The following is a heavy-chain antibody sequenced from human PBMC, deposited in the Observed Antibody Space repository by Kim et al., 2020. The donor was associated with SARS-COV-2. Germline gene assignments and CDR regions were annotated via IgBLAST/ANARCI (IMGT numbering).Heavy chain of an antibody. Sequence: GGSLRLSCAASGFTFSSYSMNWVRQAPGKGLEWVSSISSSSSYIYYADSVKGRFTISRDNAKNSLYLQMNSLRAEDTAVYYCARESTRGTTGVDAFDIWGQGTMVTVSS. J-gene: IGHJ3*02. CDR2: ISSSSSYI. D-gene: IGHD1-7*01. CDR1: GFTFSSYS. CDR3: ARESTRGTTGVDAFDI. V-gene: IGHV3-21*01.